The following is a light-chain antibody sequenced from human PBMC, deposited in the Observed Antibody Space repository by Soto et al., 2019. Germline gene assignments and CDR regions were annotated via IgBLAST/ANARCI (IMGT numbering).Light chain of an antibody. CDR3: SSYTSSSTWV. V-gene: IGLV2-8*01. Sequence: QSALTQPPSASGSPGQSVTISCTGTSSDVGACNYVSWFQQHPGKAPKLMIYEVSKRPSGVPDRFSGSKSGSTASLIVSGLQAEDEADYYCSSYTSSSTWVFGGGTQLTVL. CDR1: SSDVGACNY. J-gene: IGLJ3*02. CDR2: EVS.